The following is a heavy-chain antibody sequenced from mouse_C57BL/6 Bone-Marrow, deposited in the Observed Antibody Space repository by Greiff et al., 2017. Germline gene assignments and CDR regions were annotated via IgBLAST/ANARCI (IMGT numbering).Heavy chain of an antibody. Sequence: VQLQQSGAELVRPGTSVKMSCKASGYTFTNYWIGWAKQRPGHGLEWIGEIYPGGGYTNYNEKFKGKATLTADKSSSTAYMQVSSLTSEDSAIDYWARGGYGSSYNYWGQGTTLTVSS. CDR2: IYPGGGYT. V-gene: IGHV1-63*01. CDR3: ARGGYGSSYNY. J-gene: IGHJ2*01. D-gene: IGHD1-1*01. CDR1: GYTFTNYW.